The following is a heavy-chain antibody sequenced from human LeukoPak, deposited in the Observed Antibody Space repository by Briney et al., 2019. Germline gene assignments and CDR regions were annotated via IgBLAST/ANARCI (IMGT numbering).Heavy chain of an antibody. CDR3: ARNQDYGVYNSVGAFDI. CDR2: IKQDGSDK. J-gene: IGHJ3*02. CDR1: GFTFSSYW. D-gene: IGHD4-17*01. Sequence: GGSLRLSCAASGFTFSSYWMSWVRQAPGKGLEWVANIKQDGSDKYYVDSVKGRFTISRDNAKNSLYLQMNSLRAEDTAVYYCARNQDYGVYNSVGAFDIWGQGTMVTVSS. V-gene: IGHV3-7*02.